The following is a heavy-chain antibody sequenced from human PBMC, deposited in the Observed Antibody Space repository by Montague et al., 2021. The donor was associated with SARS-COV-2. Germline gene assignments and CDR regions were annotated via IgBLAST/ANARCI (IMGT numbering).Heavy chain of an antibody. J-gene: IGHJ3*01. CDR2: TYYRSKWYN. CDR1: GARLSSESLS. V-gene: IGHV6-1*01. Sequence: VAPGARLSSESLSWHGIRQSPSRGLEWLASTYYRSKWYNDSAPSVSGRATVKPDTSRNQFSLHLYSVTPEDTALYFCARKMDSSFDVWGKGTMVIVSS. D-gene: IGHD2-2*03. CDR3: ARKMDSSFDV.